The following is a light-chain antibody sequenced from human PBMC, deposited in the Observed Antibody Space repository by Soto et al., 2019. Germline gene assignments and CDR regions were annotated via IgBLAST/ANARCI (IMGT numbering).Light chain of an antibody. V-gene: IGLV2-14*01. Sequence: QSVLTQPASVSGSPGQSITISCTGTSSDIGTYNYVSWYQQQPGKAPKLIIYRVFNRPSGVSSRFSGSKSGNTASLTISGLQAEDEADYYCSSYSGGSTLVVFGTGTKVTVL. CDR1: SSDIGTYNY. J-gene: IGLJ1*01. CDR3: SSYSGGSTLVV. CDR2: RVF.